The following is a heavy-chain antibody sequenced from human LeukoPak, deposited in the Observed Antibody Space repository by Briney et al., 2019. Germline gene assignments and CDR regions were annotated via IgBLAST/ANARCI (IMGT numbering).Heavy chain of an antibody. CDR2: XXXDXGXX. V-gene: IGHV3-30-3*01. J-gene: IGHJ3*02. CDR1: GFTFSXXX. CDR3: ARSITMVRGVIMGAFDI. D-gene: IGHD3-10*01. Sequence: PGRSLRLSCXASGFTFSXXXXXXXXXAXXXXLXXXXXXXXDXGXXYYXDSVXXXXTISXDXSKNTLYLQMNSLRAEDTAVYYCARSITMVRGVIMGAFDIWGKGTMVTVSS.